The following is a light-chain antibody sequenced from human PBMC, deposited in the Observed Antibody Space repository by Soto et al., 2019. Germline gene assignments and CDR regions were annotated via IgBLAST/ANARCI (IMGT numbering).Light chain of an antibody. Sequence: EIVMTQSPATLSVSPRERATLSCRASQSVSSKLAWYQQKPGQAPRLLIYGASTRANGIPARFSGSGSGTEFTLTISSLQSEDFAFYYCQQYNNWHPITFGQGTRLEIK. CDR1: QSVSSK. CDR2: GAS. J-gene: IGKJ5*01. CDR3: QQYNNWHPIT. V-gene: IGKV3-15*01.